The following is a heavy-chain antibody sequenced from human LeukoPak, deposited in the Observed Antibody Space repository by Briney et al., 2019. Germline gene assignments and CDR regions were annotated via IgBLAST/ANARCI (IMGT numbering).Heavy chain of an antibody. D-gene: IGHD3-22*01. CDR3: ARVNSSGYYFDY. CDR2: INPNSGGT. V-gene: IGHV1-2*06. CDR1: GYTFTGYY. Sequence: ASVKVSCKASGYTFTGYYMHWVRQAPGQGLEWMGRINPNSGGTNYAQKFQGRVTMTRDTSISTAHMELSRLRSDDTAVYYCARVNSSGYYFDYWGQGTLVTVSS. J-gene: IGHJ4*02.